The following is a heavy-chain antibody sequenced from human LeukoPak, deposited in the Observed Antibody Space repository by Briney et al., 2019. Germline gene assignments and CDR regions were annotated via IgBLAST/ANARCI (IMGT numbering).Heavy chain of an antibody. V-gene: IGHV3-74*01. CDR3: AKEMEGYYDSSGYYDAFDI. CDR2: INSDGSST. CDR1: GFTFSSYW. D-gene: IGHD3-22*01. J-gene: IGHJ3*02. Sequence: PGGSLRLSCAASGFTFSSYWMHWVRQAPGKGLVWVSRINSDGSSTSYADSVKGRFTISRDNSKNTLYLQMNSLRAEDTAVYYCAKEMEGYYDSSGYYDAFDIWGQGTMVTVSS.